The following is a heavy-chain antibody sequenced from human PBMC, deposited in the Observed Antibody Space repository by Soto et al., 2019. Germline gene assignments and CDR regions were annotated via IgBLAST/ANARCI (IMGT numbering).Heavy chain of an antibody. Sequence: QVQLVESGGGVVQPGRSLRLSCAASGFTFSSYAMHWVRQAPGKGLEWVAVISYDGSNKYYADSVKGRFTISRDNSKNTLYLQMNSLRAEDTAVYYCARGGSCGWYFDYWGQGTLVTVSS. CDR3: ARGGSCGWYFDY. J-gene: IGHJ4*02. CDR2: ISYDGSNK. CDR1: GFTFSSYA. V-gene: IGHV3-30-3*01. D-gene: IGHD6-19*01.